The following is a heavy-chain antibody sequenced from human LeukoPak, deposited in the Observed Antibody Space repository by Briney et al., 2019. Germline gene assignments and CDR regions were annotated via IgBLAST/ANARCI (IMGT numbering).Heavy chain of an antibody. CDR1: GFTFSDYY. CDR2: ISSSGSTI. J-gene: IGHJ4*02. V-gene: IGHV3-11*04. Sequence: GGSLRLSCAASGFTFSDYYMSWIRQAPGKGLEWVSYISSSGSTIYYADSVKGRFTISRDNAKNSLYLQMNSLGAEDTAVYYCARDSRYSSTTDYWGQGTLVTVSS. D-gene: IGHD6-13*01. CDR3: ARDSRYSSTTDY.